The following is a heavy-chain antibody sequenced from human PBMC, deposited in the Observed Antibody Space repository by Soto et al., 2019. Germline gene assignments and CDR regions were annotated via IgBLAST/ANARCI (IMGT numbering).Heavy chain of an antibody. CDR2: IYYSGST. CDR3: ARLNYYGSGNDY. V-gene: IGHV4-31*03. CDR1: GGSISSGGYY. Sequence: SETLSLTCTVSGGSISSGGYYWSWIRQHPGKGLEWIGYIYYSGSTYYNPSLKSRVTISVDTSKNQFPLKLSSVTAADTAVYYCARLNYYGSGNDYWGQGTLVTVSS. D-gene: IGHD3-10*01. J-gene: IGHJ4*02.